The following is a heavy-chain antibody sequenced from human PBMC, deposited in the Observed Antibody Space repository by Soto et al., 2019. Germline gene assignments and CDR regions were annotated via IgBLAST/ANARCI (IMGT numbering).Heavy chain of an antibody. Sequence: GASVKVSCKASGYTFTGYYMHWVRQAPGQGLEWMGWINPNSGGTNYAQKFQGRVTMTRDTSISTAYMELSRLRSDDTAVYYYARDMGRDGYNYGMDVWGQGTTVTVSS. V-gene: IGHV1-2*02. CDR1: GYTFTGYY. CDR2: INPNSGGT. J-gene: IGHJ6*02. CDR3: ARDMGRDGYNYGMDV. D-gene: IGHD3-10*01.